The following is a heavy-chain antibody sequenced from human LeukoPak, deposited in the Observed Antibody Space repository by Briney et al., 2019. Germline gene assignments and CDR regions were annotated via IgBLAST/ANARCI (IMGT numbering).Heavy chain of an antibody. Sequence: PSETLSLTCTVSGGSMRSYYWSWIRQPAGKGLEWIGRIYSSGSTNHSPSLKSRVTMSVATSKNQFSLKLRSVTAADTAVYYCARGNLVATLYFDYWGQGALVTVSS. D-gene: IGHD5-12*01. CDR2: IYSSGST. V-gene: IGHV4-4*07. CDR3: ARGNLVATLYFDY. J-gene: IGHJ4*02. CDR1: GGSMRSYY.